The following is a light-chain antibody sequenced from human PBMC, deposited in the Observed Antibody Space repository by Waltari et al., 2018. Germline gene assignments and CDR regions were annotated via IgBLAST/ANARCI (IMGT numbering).Light chain of an antibody. J-gene: IGLJ3*02. CDR3: AAWDDSLNGLWV. Sequence: QSVLTQPPSASGTPGQRVHIPCSGSTSNIGSNAVNWYQQLPGAAPKLLIYSSRQRPSGVPDRFSGSKSGTSASLAISGLQSEDEADYYCAAWDDSLNGLWVFGGGTKLTVL. CDR2: SSR. CDR1: TSNIGSNA. V-gene: IGLV1-44*01.